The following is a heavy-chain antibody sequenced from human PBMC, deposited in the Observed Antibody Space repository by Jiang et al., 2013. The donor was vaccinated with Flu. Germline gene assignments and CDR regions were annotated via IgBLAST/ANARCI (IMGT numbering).Heavy chain of an antibody. CDR1: GGSVSSGSYY. D-gene: IGHD5-24*01. CDR3: ARDAEMATNDHHDAFDI. CDR2: IYYSGST. Sequence: VLLKPSETLSLTCTVSGGSVSSGSYYWSWIRQPPGKGLEWIGYIYYSGSTNYNPSLKSRVTISVDTSKNQFSLKLSSVTAADTAVYYCARDAEMATNDHHDAFDI. V-gene: IGHV4-61*01. J-gene: IGHJ3*02.